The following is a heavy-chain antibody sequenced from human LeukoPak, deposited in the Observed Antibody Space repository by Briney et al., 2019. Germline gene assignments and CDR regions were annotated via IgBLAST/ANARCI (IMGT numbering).Heavy chain of an antibody. CDR3: AKETLAGFDS. Sequence: GGSLRVSCAASGFTFSIYAMAWVRQPPGKGLEWVSVISRDGGTTYYADSVRGRFTISRDNSNNMLYLQMNRLRAEDTALYFCAKETLAGFDSWGQGTLVTVSS. V-gene: IGHV3-23*01. CDR1: GFTFSIYA. CDR2: ISRDGGTT. J-gene: IGHJ4*02.